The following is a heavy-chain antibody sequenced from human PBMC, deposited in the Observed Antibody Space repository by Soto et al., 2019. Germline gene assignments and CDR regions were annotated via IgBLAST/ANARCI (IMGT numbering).Heavy chain of an antibody. D-gene: IGHD5-12*01. Sequence: GGSLRLSCAASGFTFSSYAMSWVRQAPGKGLEWVSAISGGGGSTYYADSVKGRFTISRDNSKNTLYLQMKSLRAEDTAVYYCAKGVDSVATVPSDYWGQGTLVTVSS. CDR2: ISGGGGST. CDR3: AKGVDSVATVPSDY. V-gene: IGHV3-23*01. J-gene: IGHJ4*02. CDR1: GFTFSSYA.